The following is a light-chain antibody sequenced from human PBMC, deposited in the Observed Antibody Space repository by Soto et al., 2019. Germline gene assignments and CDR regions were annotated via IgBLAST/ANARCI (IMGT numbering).Light chain of an antibody. CDR3: QKCNSAPFT. CDR2: AAS. CDR1: QGIYNY. Sequence: DTQMTQSPSSLYASVGDRVTITCRASQGIYNYLAWYQQKPGKVPKILIYAASSLVSGVPSRFSGSGSGTDFTLTISSLQTEDAATYYCQKCNSAPFTFGPGTKVDIK. J-gene: IGKJ3*01. V-gene: IGKV1-27*01.